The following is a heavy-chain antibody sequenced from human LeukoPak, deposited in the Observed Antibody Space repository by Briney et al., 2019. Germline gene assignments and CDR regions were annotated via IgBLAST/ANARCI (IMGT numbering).Heavy chain of an antibody. CDR3: ARVRDYSGYDFDY. CDR2: INSDGSST. CDR1: GFTFSSYW. D-gene: IGHD5-12*01. Sequence: GGSLRLSCAASGFTFSSYWMHWVRQAPGKGLVWVSRINSDGSSTADSVKGRSTISRDNAKSTLYLQMNSLRVEDTAVYYCARVRDYSGYDFDYWGQGTLVTVSS. V-gene: IGHV3-74*01. J-gene: IGHJ4*02.